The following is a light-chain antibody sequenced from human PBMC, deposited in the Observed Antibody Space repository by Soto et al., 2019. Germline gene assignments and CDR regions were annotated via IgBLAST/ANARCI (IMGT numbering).Light chain of an antibody. CDR1: QSASNN. Sequence: EIMMTQSPAPLSVSPGERATLSCRASQSASNNLAWYQHKPGQVPRLLIYYASTRATGIPARLSGSGYGTEFTLTIISLQSDDVAVYYCQQYNNWPPITFGQGTRLEIK. CDR3: QQYNNWPPIT. CDR2: YAS. V-gene: IGKV3-15*01. J-gene: IGKJ5*01.